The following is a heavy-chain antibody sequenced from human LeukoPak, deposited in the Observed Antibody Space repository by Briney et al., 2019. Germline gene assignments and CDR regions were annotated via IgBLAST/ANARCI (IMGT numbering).Heavy chain of an antibody. J-gene: IGHJ4*02. CDR1: GGSISTASFY. CDR2: VYYTGST. D-gene: IGHD3-10*01. Sequence: SQTLSLTCTVSGGSISTASFYWTWIRQRPGGGLEWIGFVYYTGSTYYNPSLNSRVTMSVDTSRNQFSLKLTSMTAADTAVYYCARLTTRPGGIRPLIMDFWGQGTLVTVSS. V-gene: IGHV4-31*03. CDR3: ARLTTRPGGIRPLIMDF.